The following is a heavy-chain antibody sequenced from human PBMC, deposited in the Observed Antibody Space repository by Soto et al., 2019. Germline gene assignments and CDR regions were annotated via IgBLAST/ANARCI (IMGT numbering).Heavy chain of an antibody. CDR3: ATMLSGAMFAFDV. Sequence: EVQLVESGGDLVQPGGSLRLSCEASGFTVSGNYMTWVRQAPGKGLEWVSIIYSGGSTHYGESAKGSFTISRDNHKNAIFLQMNSLRAEDTAVYYCATMLSGAMFAFDVWGQGTLVTVSS. J-gene: IGHJ3*01. CDR1: GFTVSGNY. V-gene: IGHV3-66*01. D-gene: IGHD2-8*01. CDR2: IYSGGST.